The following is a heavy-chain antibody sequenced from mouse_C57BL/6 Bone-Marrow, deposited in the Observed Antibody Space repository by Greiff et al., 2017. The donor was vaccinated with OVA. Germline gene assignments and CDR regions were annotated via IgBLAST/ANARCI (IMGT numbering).Heavy chain of an antibody. D-gene: IGHD2-4*01. CDR1: GFTFSSYA. CDR3: AREDDYADY. J-gene: IGHJ2*01. Sequence: EVQLVESGGGLVKPGGSLKLSCAASGFTFSSYAMSWVRQTPEKRLEWVATISDGGSYTYYPDNVKGRFTISRDNAKNNLYLQMSHLKSEDTAMYYCAREDDYADYWGQGTTLTVSS. CDR2: ISDGGSYT. V-gene: IGHV5-4*01.